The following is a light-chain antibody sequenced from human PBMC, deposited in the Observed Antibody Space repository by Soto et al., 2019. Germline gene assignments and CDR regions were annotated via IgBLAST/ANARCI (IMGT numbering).Light chain of an antibody. Sequence: IVLTQSASTVSLSPGERATLSCRASQNIGNKVGWYQQKPGQAPRLLIYGASTRATGIPVRFSGSGSGTEFTLTITSLQSEDSAVYYCQEYNYWHPITFGGGTKVDIK. J-gene: IGKJ4*01. CDR2: GAS. CDR1: QNIGNK. V-gene: IGKV3-15*01. CDR3: QEYNYWHPIT.